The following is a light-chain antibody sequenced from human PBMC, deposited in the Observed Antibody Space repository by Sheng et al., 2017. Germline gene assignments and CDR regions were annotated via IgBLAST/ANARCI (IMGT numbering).Light chain of an antibody. J-gene: IGLJ2*01. CDR1: SSNIGASYD. V-gene: IGLV1-40*01. CDR2: GNN. CDR3: SSYAGSNNFAV. Sequence: QSVLTQPPSISGAPGQRVTISCDGSSSNIGASYDVHWYQQLPGKAPKLVIYGNNNRPSGVPDRFSGSKSGTSASLAITGLQAEDEADYYCSSYAGSNNFAVFGGGTKLTVL.